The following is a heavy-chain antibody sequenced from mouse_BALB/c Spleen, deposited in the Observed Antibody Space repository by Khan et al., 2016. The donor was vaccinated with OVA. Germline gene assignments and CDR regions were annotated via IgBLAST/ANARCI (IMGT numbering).Heavy chain of an antibody. CDR1: GFSLTGYG. D-gene: IGHD1-1*01. J-gene: IGHJ3*01. Sequence: VQLKESGPGLVAPSQSLSITCTVSGFSLTGYGVNWVRQPPGKGLEWLGMIWGDGSTDYNSALKSRLSISKDNSKSQVFLKMNSLQTDDTARYYCARDRYYYGRGLAYWGQGTLVTVSA. CDR2: IWGDGST. V-gene: IGHV2-6-7*01. CDR3: ARDRYYYGRGLAY.